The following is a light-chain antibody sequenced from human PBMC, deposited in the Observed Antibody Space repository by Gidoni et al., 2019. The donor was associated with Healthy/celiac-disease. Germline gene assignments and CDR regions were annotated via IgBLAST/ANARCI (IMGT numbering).Light chain of an antibody. CDR1: QSVSSN. CDR3: QQYNNWPPAYT. J-gene: IGKJ2*01. CDR2: AAS. Sequence: VVTQSPATLSVSPGERATLSCRASQSVSSNLAWYQQKPGQAPRLLIYAASTRATGIPARFSGSGSGTKFTLTISSLQSEDLGVYYCQQYNNWPPAYTFGQGTKLEIK. V-gene: IGKV3-15*01.